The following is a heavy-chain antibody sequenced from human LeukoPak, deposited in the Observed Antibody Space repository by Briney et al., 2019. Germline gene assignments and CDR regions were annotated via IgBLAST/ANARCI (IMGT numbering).Heavy chain of an antibody. CDR1: GGSISSYY. CDR3: ARDHPTPTLGYMDV. J-gene: IGHJ6*03. V-gene: IGHV4-4*07. CDR2: IYTSGST. D-gene: IGHD2-15*01. Sequence: SETLSLTCTVSGGSISSYYWSWIRQPAGKGLEWIGRIYTSGSTNYNPSLKSRVTMSVDTSKNQFSLSLSSVTAADTAVYYCARDHPTPTLGYMDVWGRGATVIVSS.